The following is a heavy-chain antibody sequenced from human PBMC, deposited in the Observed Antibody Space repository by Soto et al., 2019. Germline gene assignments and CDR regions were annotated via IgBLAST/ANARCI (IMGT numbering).Heavy chain of an antibody. D-gene: IGHD2-15*01. CDR2: IHPGDSDT. CDR1: GYSFTSYW. CDR3: ARTPGPEVAASLEYYYFSGMDV. V-gene: IGHV5-51*01. J-gene: IGHJ6*02. Sequence: PGESLKISCEASGYSFTSYWIGWVRQMPGKGLEWMGIIHPGDSDTKYSPSFQGQVTISVDKSITTAYLQWSSLKASDTAMYSCARTPGPEVAASLEYYYFSGMDVWGQGTTVTVSS.